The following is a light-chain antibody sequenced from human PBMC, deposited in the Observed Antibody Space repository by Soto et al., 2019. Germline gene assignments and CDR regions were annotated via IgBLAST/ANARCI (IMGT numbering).Light chain of an antibody. Sequence: DVQMTQSPSTLSASVGDRVTSTCRASQSIGTWLAWYQQKPGKAPKLLIYKASSLESGVPSRFSGSGSGTEFTLTISSLQPDDFATYYCQQYNSYWTFGQGTKVDIK. J-gene: IGKJ1*01. CDR1: QSIGTW. CDR3: QQYNSYWT. CDR2: KAS. V-gene: IGKV1-5*03.